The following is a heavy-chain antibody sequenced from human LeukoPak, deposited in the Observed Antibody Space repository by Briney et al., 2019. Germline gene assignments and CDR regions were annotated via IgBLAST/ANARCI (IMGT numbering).Heavy chain of an antibody. CDR1: GGSISSYY. D-gene: IGHD4-23*01. J-gene: IGHJ2*01. CDR3: ARHSMWYLKMGWYFDL. CDR2: IYYSGST. V-gene: IGHV4-59*08. Sequence: SETLSLTCTVSGGSISSYYWSWIRQPPGKGLEWIGYIYYSGSTNYNPSLKSRVTISVDTSKNQFSLKLSSVTAADTAVYYCARHSMWYLKMGWYFDLWGRGTLVTVSS.